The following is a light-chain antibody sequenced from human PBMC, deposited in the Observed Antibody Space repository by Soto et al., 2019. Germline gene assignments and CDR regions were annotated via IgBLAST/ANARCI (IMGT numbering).Light chain of an antibody. V-gene: IGLV3-21*03. CDR1: NIGSKS. CDR3: QVWESSSGHYV. CDR2: DDG. Sequence: SYELTQPPSVSVAPGRTATITCEGNNIGSKSVHWYQQRPGQAPVLVVYDDGDRPSGIPERFAGSNSGNTATLTISRVEAGDEADYYCQVWESSSGHYVFGSGTKVTVL. J-gene: IGLJ1*01.